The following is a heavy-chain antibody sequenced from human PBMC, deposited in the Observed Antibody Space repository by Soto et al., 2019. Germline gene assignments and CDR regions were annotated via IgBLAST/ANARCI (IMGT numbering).Heavy chain of an antibody. D-gene: IGHD3-3*01. J-gene: IGHJ4*02. V-gene: IGHV5-10-1*01. CDR2: IDPSDSYT. CDR1: GYSFTSYW. CDR3: FCAPSEWRRDGHNFAPAPDY. Sequence: GESLKISCKGSGYSFTSYWISWVRQMPGKGLEWMGRIDPSDSYTNYSPSFKAHVTISAEKFISTSYLQWSSLKASDPAMFYFFCAPSEWRRDGHNFAPAPDYGGQGTLVPV.